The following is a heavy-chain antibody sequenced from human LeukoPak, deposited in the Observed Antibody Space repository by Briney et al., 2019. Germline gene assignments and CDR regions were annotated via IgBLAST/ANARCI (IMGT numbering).Heavy chain of an antibody. Sequence: PGGSLRLSCAASGFTFSSYAMSWVRQAPGKGLEWVSAISGSGGSTYYADSVKGRFTISRDNAKNSLYLQMNSLRAEDTAVYYCARDLGLRYFDWSPYFDYWGQGTLVTVSS. J-gene: IGHJ4*02. CDR2: ISGSGGST. D-gene: IGHD3-9*01. CDR1: GFTFSSYA. V-gene: IGHV3-23*01. CDR3: ARDLGLRYFDWSPYFDY.